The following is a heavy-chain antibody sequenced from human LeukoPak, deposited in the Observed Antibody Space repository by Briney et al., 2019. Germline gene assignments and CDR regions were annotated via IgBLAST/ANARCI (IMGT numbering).Heavy chain of an antibody. V-gene: IGHV4-34*01. Sequence: SETLSLTCAVYGGSFSGYYWRWIRQPPGKGLEWIGEINHSGSTNYNPSLKSRVTISVDTSKNQFSLKLSSVTAADTAVYYCARGCTSPSSPKHQHYYYYIDVWGKGTTVTVSS. CDR3: ARGCTSPSSPKHQHYYYYIDV. CDR1: GGSFSGYY. D-gene: IGHD2-8*01. J-gene: IGHJ6*03. CDR2: INHSGST.